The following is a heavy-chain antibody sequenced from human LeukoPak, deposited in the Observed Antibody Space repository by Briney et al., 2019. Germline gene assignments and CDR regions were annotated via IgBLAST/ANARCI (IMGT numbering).Heavy chain of an antibody. Sequence: SVKVSCKASGGTFSSYAISWVRQAPGQGLEWMGGIIPIFGTANYAQKFQGRVTITADESTSTAYMELSILRSEDTAVYYCARGSRPVYNLLTGKRYFDYWGQGTLLTVSS. CDR3: ARGSRPVYNLLTGKRYFDY. V-gene: IGHV1-69*13. J-gene: IGHJ4*02. D-gene: IGHD3-9*01. CDR1: GGTFSSYA. CDR2: IIPIFGTA.